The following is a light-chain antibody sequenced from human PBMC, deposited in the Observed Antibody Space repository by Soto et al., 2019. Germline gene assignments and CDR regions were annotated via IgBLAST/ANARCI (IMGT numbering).Light chain of an antibody. CDR3: QHSKTNSLPIT. Sequence: DIQITQSPSSVSAYVGQTVTITFRSSQGISTSLAWYQQKPGAAPKLLMYTASSLQDGVPSRFSGSGSGTDFTLTISSLQPEDFATYYCQHSKTNSLPITFGKGTRLEIK. CDR2: TAS. J-gene: IGKJ5*01. CDR1: QGISTS. V-gene: IGKV1-12*01.